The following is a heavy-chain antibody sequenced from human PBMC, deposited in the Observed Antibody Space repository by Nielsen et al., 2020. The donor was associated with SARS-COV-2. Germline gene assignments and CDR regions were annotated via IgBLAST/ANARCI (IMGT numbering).Heavy chain of an antibody. CDR3: AKIFGRGSYSGAFDY. V-gene: IGHV3-23*01. D-gene: IGHD1-26*01. CDR2: ISGSGGST. CDR1: KFTFSTYG. Sequence: GESLKISCAASKFTFSTYGMHWVRQAPGKGLEWVSAISGSGGSTYYADSVKGRFTISRDNSKNTLYLQMNSLRAEDTAVYYCAKIFGRGSYSGAFDYWGQGTLVTVSS. J-gene: IGHJ4*02.